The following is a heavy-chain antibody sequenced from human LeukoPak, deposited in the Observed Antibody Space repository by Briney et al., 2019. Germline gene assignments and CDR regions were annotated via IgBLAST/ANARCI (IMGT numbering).Heavy chain of an antibody. CDR1: GFTFSSYA. Sequence: GGSLRLSCAASGFTFSSYAMHWVRQAPGKGLEWVAVISYDGSNKYYADSVKGRFTISRDNSKNTLYLQMNSLRAEDTAVYYCAREMQQQIYYYYGMDVWGKGTMVTVSS. CDR3: AREMQQQIYYYYGMDV. D-gene: IGHD6-13*01. V-gene: IGHV3-30*04. J-gene: IGHJ6*04. CDR2: ISYDGSNK.